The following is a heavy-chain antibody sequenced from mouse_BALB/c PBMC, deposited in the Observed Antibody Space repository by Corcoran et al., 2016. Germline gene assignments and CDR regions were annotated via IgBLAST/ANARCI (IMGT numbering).Heavy chain of an antibody. CDR3: ARGRTATYAMDY. J-gene: IGHJ4*01. V-gene: IGHV14-3*02. CDR1: GFNLKDTY. D-gene: IGHD1-2*01. CDR2: IDTANGNT. Sequence: EVQLQQSGAELVKPGASVKLSCTASGFNLKDTYMHWVKQRPEQGLEWIGRIDTANGNTKYDPKFQGKATITADTSSNTVYLQLSSLTSEDTAVYYCARGRTATYAMDYWGQGTSVTVSS.